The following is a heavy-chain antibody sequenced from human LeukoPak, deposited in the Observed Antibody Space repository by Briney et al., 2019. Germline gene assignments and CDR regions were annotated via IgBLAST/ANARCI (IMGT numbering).Heavy chain of an antibody. D-gene: IGHD6-13*01. V-gene: IGHV1-18*01. Sequence: ASVKVSCKASGYTFTSYGISWVRQAPGQGLEWMGWISAYNGNTNYAQKLQGRVTVTTDTSTSTAYMELRSLRSDDTAVYYCARGGIAAAAPTYYYYMDVWGKGTTVTISS. CDR3: ARGGIAAAAPTYYYYMDV. CDR2: ISAYNGNT. J-gene: IGHJ6*03. CDR1: GYTFTSYG.